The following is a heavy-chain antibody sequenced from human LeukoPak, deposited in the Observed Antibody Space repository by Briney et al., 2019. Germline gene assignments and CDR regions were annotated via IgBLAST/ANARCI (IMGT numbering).Heavy chain of an antibody. CDR3: ARERGGYCSGGSCYPNWFDP. Sequence: KPGASVKVSCKASGYTFAGYYMHWVRQAPGQGLEWMGWINPNSGGTNYAQKFQGWVTMTRDTSISTAYMELSRLRSDDTAVYYCARERGGYCSGGSCYPNWFDPWGQGTPVTVSS. CDR1: GYTFAGYY. CDR2: INPNSGGT. D-gene: IGHD2-15*01. V-gene: IGHV1-2*04. J-gene: IGHJ5*02.